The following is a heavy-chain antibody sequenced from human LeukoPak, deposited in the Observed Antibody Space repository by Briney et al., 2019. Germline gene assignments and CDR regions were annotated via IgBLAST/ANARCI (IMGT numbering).Heavy chain of an antibody. V-gene: IGHV1-2*04. D-gene: IGHD3-10*01. CDR3: ARGRTITMVRGVSWFDP. J-gene: IGHJ5*02. CDR1: GYTFTVYY. CDR2: INPNSGGT. Sequence: ASVKVSCTASGYTFTVYYTHWVRQAPGQGLEWMGWINPNSGGTNYAQKFQGWVTMTRDTSISTAYMELSRLRSDDTAVYYCARGRTITMVRGVSWFDPWGQGTLVAVSS.